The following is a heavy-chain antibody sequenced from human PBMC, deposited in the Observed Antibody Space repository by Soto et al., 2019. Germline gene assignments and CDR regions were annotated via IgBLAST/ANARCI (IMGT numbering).Heavy chain of an antibody. Sequence: EVQLVESGGGLVQPGGSLRLSCAASGFTFSDHYMDWVRQASGKGLEWVGRIRKKANSYTAEYAASVKGRFTISRADSENYLYLKMNSLKIEDTAVCYCVRAGTGYQLDYWGQGTLVTVSS. V-gene: IGHV3-72*01. D-gene: IGHD3-9*01. J-gene: IGHJ4*02. CDR2: IRKKANSYTA. CDR1: GFTFSDHY. CDR3: VRAGTGYQLDY.